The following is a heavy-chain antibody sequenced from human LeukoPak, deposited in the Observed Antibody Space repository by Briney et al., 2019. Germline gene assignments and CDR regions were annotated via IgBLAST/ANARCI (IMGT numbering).Heavy chain of an antibody. D-gene: IGHD3/OR15-3a*01. CDR1: GGSVSSSGYY. CDR3: ARQTGSGLFILP. CDR2: IYYSGST. V-gene: IGHV4-39*01. Sequence: TSETLSLTCTVSGGSVSSSGYYWAWIRQPPGKGLEWIGTIYYSGSTYYNPSLKSQVSISIDTSKNQFSLRLTSVTAADTAVYYCARQTGSGLFILPGGQGTLVTVSS. J-gene: IGHJ4*02.